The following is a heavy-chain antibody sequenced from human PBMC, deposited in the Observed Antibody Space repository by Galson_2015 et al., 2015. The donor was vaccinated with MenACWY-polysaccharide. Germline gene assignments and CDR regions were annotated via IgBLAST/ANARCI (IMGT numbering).Heavy chain of an antibody. Sequence: SLRLSCAASGFTFSTYWMSWVRQAPGKGLEWVANIKQDGSEKYHVDSVKGRFTISRDNAKNSLSLQMNSLRAEDTAVYYCARAGEGWFDSWGQGTLVTVSS. CDR2: IKQDGSEK. CDR1: GFTFSTYW. D-gene: IGHD3-10*01. V-gene: IGHV3-7*01. CDR3: ARAGEGWFDS. J-gene: IGHJ5*01.